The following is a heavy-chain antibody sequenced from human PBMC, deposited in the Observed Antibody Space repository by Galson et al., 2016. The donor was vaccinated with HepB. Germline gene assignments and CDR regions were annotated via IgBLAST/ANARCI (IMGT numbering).Heavy chain of an antibody. V-gene: IGHV4-39*01. D-gene: IGHD4-17*01. Sequence: SETLSLTCTVSGGPFSSTTYYWGCIRQPPGKGLEWIGSIHFGGSTYYNPSLESRVTISVDTSKNQFSLKLRSVTAADTAIYYCVSLRLNAFDIWGQGTMVTFSS. CDR2: IHFGGST. J-gene: IGHJ3*02. CDR1: GGPFSSTTYY. CDR3: VSLRLNAFDI.